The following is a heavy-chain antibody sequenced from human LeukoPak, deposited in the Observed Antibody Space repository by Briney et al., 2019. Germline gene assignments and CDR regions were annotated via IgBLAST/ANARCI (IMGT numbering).Heavy chain of an antibody. CDR3: AKSGSKYDY. V-gene: IGHV3-23*01. D-gene: IGHD3-10*01. Sequence: GGSLRLSCAASGFTFSSYVMSWVGQAPGKGVEGVSAISGSGGSTYYADSVKGRFTISRDNSKNTLYLQMNSLRAEDTAVYYCAKSGSKYDYWGQGTLVTVSS. J-gene: IGHJ4*02. CDR2: ISGSGGST. CDR1: GFTFSSYV.